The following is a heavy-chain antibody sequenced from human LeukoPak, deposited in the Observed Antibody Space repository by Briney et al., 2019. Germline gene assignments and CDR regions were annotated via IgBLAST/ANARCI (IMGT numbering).Heavy chain of an antibody. V-gene: IGHV4-34*01. CDR3: ARPVVVTAIPPPNWFDP. J-gene: IGHJ5*02. Sequence: SETLSLTCAVYGGSFSGYYWSWIRQPPGKGLEWIGEINHSGSTNYNPSLKSRATISVDTSKNQFSLKLSSVTAADTAVYYCARPVVVTAIPPPNWFDPWGQGTLVTVSS. CDR2: INHSGST. CDR1: GGSFSGYY. D-gene: IGHD2-21*02.